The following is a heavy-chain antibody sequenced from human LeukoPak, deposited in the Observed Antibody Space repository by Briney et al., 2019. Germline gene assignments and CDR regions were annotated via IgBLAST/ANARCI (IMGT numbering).Heavy chain of an antibody. CDR3: AACSGGSCYGGYFDY. J-gene: IGHJ4*02. CDR1: GGSFSGSY. V-gene: IGHV4-34*01. CDR2: INHSGST. D-gene: IGHD2-15*01. Sequence: PSETLSLTCAVYGGSFSGSYWSWISQPPGKGLEWIGEINHSGSTNYNPSLKSRVTISVDTSKNQFSLKLTSVTAADTAVYYCAACSGGSCYGGYFDYWGQGTLVTVSS.